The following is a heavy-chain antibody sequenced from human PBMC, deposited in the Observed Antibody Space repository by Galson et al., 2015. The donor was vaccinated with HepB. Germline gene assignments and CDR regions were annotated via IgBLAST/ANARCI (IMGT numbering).Heavy chain of an antibody. Sequence: SVKVSCKASGYTFTSYAMHWVRQAPGQRLEWVGWINAGNGNTKYSQKFQGRVTITRDTSASTAYMELSSLRSEDTAVYYCARVGAVYYYYYGMDVWGQGTTVTVSS. J-gene: IGHJ6*02. CDR1: GYTFTSYA. V-gene: IGHV1-3*01. D-gene: IGHD1-26*01. CDR3: ARVGAVYYYYYGMDV. CDR2: INAGNGNT.